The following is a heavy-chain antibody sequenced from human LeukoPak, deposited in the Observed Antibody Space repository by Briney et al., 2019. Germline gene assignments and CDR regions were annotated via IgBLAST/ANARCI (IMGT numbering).Heavy chain of an antibody. CDR3: ARGVKTYYYDSSGGWFDP. CDR2: ISHSGST. CDR1: GGSFSGYY. J-gene: IGHJ5*02. V-gene: IGHV4-34*01. Sequence: PSETLSLTCAVYGGSFSGYYWSWIRQPPGKGLEWIGEISHSGSTNYNPSLKSRVTISVDTSKNQFSLKLSSVTAADTAVYYCARGVKTYYYDSSGGWFDPWGQGTLVTVSS. D-gene: IGHD3-22*01.